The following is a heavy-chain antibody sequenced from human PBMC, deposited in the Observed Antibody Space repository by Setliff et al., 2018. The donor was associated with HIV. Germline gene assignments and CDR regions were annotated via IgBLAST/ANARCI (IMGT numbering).Heavy chain of an antibody. D-gene: IGHD5-12*01. CDR1: DYSISTTYF. J-gene: IGHJ4*02. Sequence: PSETLSLTCSVSDYSISTTYFWGWIRQPPGKGLEWIGEINPVGRNDNYNPSLNNRAAIVLDTSKNQFSLWLTSVTAADTAVYYCARVGLRFKYTFDYWGQGMLVTVSS. V-gene: IGHV4-38-2*02. CDR2: INPVGRND. CDR3: ARVGLRFKYTFDY.